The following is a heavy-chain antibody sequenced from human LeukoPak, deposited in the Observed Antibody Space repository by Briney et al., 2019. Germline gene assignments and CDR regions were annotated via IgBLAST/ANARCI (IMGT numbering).Heavy chain of an antibody. D-gene: IGHD1-26*01. CDR2: IYDNGST. V-gene: IGHV4-4*02. Sequence: SETLSLTCAVSGGSISRSNWWSWVRQSPGKGLEWIGEIYDNGSTNYNPSLKSRVTISVDKSKNQFSLKLSSVTAADTAVYYCARASGGKAGATYPPDYWGQGTLVTVSS. CDR1: GGSISRSNW. J-gene: IGHJ4*02. CDR3: ARASGGKAGATYPPDY.